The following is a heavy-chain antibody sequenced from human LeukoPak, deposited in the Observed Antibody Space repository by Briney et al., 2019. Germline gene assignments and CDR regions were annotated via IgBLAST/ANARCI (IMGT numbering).Heavy chain of an antibody. D-gene: IGHD2-21*01. J-gene: IGHJ4*02. CDR3: ARLVVSGDFDY. CDR1: GYSISSGYY. Sequence: PSETLSLTCAVSGYSISSGYYWGWIRQPPGEGLEWIGSVYHSGSTYYNPSLKSRVTISVDTSKNQFSLKLSSVTAADTAVYYCARLVVSGDFDYWGQGTLVTVSS. V-gene: IGHV4-38-2*01. CDR2: VYHSGST.